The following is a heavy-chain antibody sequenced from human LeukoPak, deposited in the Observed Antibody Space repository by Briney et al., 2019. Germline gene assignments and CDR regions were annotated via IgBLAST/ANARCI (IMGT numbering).Heavy chain of an antibody. D-gene: IGHD6-13*01. CDR3: ARRYSSSWYSADY. J-gene: IGHJ4*02. CDR2: ISSSSSYT. V-gene: IGHV3-11*03. CDR1: GFTFSDYY. Sequence: KPAGSLRLSCAASGFTFSDYYMSWIRQAPGKGLEWVSYISSSSSYTNNAYSEKRRFTISRATAKNTLYLQMHSRRAEDPAVYYCARRYSSSWYSADYWGQGTLVTVSS.